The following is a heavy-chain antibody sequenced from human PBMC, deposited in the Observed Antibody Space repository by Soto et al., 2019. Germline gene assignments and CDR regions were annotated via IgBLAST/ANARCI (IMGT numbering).Heavy chain of an antibody. V-gene: IGHV3-23*01. CDR3: AGQRSPEGWFDP. Sequence: GGSLRLSCAASAISFNTYGMTWVRQAPGKGLEWVSTVAVTGGSTYYADSVKGRFTISRDRSNYTVSLLLNSLRVEDTAIYYCAGQRSPEGWFDPWGQGTLVTVSS. D-gene: IGHD3-10*01. J-gene: IGHJ5*02. CDR1: AISFNTYG. CDR2: VAVTGGST.